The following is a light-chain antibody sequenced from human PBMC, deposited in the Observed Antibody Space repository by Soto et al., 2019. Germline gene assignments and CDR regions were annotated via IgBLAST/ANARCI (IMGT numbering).Light chain of an antibody. V-gene: IGLV4-60*02. J-gene: IGLJ3*02. CDR2: LDRSGSY. CDR3: ETWYSNTHKV. CDR1: SGHNTYI. Sequence: QSVLTQSSSASASLGSSVKLTCILSSGHNTYIIAWHQQQPGKAPRFLMTLDRSGSYNRGSGVPDRFSGSSPGADRYLTISNLQFEDEGDYYCETWYSNTHKVFGGGTKVTVL.